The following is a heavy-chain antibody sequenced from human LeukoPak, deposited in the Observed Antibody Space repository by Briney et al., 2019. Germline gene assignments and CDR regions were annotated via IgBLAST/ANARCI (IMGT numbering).Heavy chain of an antibody. J-gene: IGHJ4*02. V-gene: IGHV1-2*02. CDR1: GYTFTGYY. D-gene: IGHD3-9*01. CDR3: ARGRLEYYDILTGSPRTYYFDY. CDR2: INPNSGGT. Sequence: GASVKVSCKASGYTFTGYYMHWVRQAPGQGLEWMGWINPNSGGTNYAQKFQGRVTMTRDTSISTAYMELSRLRSDDTAVYYRARGRLEYYDILTGSPRTYYFDYWGQGTLVTVSS.